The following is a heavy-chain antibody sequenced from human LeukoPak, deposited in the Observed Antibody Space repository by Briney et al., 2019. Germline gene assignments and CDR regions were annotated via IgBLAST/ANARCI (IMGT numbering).Heavy chain of an antibody. CDR3: ARHLRTRGAFDI. V-gene: IGHV4-34*01. Sequence: KPSETLSLTCAVYGGSFSGYYWSWIRQPPGKGLEWIGEINHSGSTNYNPSLKSRVTISVDTSKNQFSLKLSSVTAADTAVYYCARHLRTRGAFDIWGQGTMVTVSS. CDR1: GGSFSGYY. CDR2: INHSGST. D-gene: IGHD1-14*01. J-gene: IGHJ3*02.